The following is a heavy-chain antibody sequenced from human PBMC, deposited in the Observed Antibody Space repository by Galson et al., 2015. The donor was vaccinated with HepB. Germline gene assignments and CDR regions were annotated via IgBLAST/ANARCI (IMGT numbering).Heavy chain of an antibody. D-gene: IGHD5-18*01. V-gene: IGHV1-18*04. J-gene: IGHJ4*02. CDR1: GYTFTSYG. CDR3: ARVLLGDSYAYGY. Sequence: SVKVSCKASGYTFTSYGISWVRQAPGQGLEWMGWISGYSGNTNYAQKFQGGVTMTTDTSTSTAYMELRSLRSDDTAVYYCARVLLGDSYAYGYWGQGTLVSVSS. CDR2: ISGYSGNT.